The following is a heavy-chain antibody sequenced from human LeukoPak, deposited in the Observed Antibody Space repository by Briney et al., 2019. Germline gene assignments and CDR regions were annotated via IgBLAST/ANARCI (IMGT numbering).Heavy chain of an antibody. D-gene: IGHD4-17*01. CDR2: VHHSGST. CDR3: ARLQAGDYVYYYYYMDV. CDR1: GGSFSGYY. J-gene: IGHJ6*03. Sequence: SETLSLTCGVYGGSFSGYYWSWIRQPPGKGLEWIGEVHHSGSTNYNPSLKSRLTISTDTSKNQFSLNLISVTAADTAVYYCARLQAGDYVYYYYYMDVWGKGTTVTVSS. V-gene: IGHV4-34*01.